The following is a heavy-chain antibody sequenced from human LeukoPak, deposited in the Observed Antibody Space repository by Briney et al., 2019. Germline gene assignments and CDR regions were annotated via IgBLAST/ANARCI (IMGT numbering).Heavy chain of an antibody. CDR1: GFTFSNYA. Sequence: GGSLRLSCAASGFTFSNYARTWVRQAPGKGLEWVSSISGSGGSTYYADSVKGRFTVSRDNSKNTLYLQSNSLRADDTAVYYIAIVANSIVVPRTRNYWGQGTLVSVSS. CDR3: AIVANSIVVPRTRNY. D-gene: IGHD6-19*01. V-gene: IGHV3-23*01. J-gene: IGHJ4*02. CDR2: ISGSGGST.